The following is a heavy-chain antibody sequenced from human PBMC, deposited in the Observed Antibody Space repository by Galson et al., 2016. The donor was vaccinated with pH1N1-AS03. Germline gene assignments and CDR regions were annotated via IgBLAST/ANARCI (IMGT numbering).Heavy chain of an antibody. Sequence: SLRLSCAASEFTFSIYHMSWVRQAPGKGLEWVSVIYHGEAGTSYYADSVKGRFTISRHISTNTVNLQMNNLRVEDTATYYCATDRFGEPTTWGQGTLIIVS. V-gene: IGHV3-23*03. CDR2: IYHGEAGTS. CDR1: EFTFSIYH. CDR3: ATDRFGEPTT. D-gene: IGHD3-16*01. J-gene: IGHJ5*02.